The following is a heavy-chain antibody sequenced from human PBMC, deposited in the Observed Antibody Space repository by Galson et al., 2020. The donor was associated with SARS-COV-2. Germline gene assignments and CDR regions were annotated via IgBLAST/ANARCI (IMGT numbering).Heavy chain of an antibody. D-gene: IGHD1-20*01. J-gene: IGHJ4*01. CDR2: IRSSGGGGGT. CDR3: ATAGWESVSGTPRYFGD. Sequence: GGSLRLSCAASGFIFSSYAMSWVRQAPGKGLEWVSTIRSSGGGGGTYYAGSMQGRFTISRDNSKNTLYLQMNILGGEDTARDYCATAGWESVSGTPRYFGDWGHGTLVTVSS. CDR1: GFIFSSYA. V-gene: IGHV3-23*01.